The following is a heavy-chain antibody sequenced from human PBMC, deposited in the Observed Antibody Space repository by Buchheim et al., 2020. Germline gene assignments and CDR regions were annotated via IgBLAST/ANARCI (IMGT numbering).Heavy chain of an antibody. V-gene: IGHV3-33*06. D-gene: IGHD6-13*01. CDR3: AKDEFPTVAAAGTTPGN. J-gene: IGHJ4*02. Sequence: VQLLESGGGVVQPGTSLRLSCAASGFTFSTYGMHWVRQAPGKGLEWVAVMWYDGTNEYYAGSVQGRFILSRDNSKYTLYLQMNSLRGEDTAVYYCAKDEFPTVAAAGTTPGNWGQGTL. CDR2: MWYDGTNE. CDR1: GFTFSTYG.